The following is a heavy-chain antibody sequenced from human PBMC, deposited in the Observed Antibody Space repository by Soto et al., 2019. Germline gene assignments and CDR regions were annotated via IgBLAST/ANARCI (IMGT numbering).Heavy chain of an antibody. Sequence: QLQLQESGPTLVKPSETLSLMCSVSGVSISSSSYSWGWIRQTPGNGMEWIGKIEYNGVTYYNPSLRSRVTISTDTSRNQFSLKVTSVTAADTAIYYCAKHLVAATWNTDSDSWGQGTLVTVSS. V-gene: IGHV4-39*01. CDR3: AKHLVAATWNTDSDS. CDR2: IEYNGVT. D-gene: IGHD2-15*01. CDR1: GVSISSSSYS. J-gene: IGHJ4*02.